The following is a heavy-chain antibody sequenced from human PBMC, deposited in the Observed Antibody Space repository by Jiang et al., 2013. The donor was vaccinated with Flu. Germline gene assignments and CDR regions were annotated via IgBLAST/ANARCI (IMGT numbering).Heavy chain of an antibody. J-gene: IGHJ5*02. CDR3: ARWGTFVGAADKGFDP. CDR2: IYYTRKT. D-gene: IGHD2-15*01. V-gene: IGHV4-39*01. Sequence: GSGLVKPSETLSLTCTVSGGSIGSDNYYWAWIRQPPGKGLEWIGFIYYTRKTYHNPSLESRVTMSVDTSNNQFSLKLTSVTTADTAIYYCARWGTFVGAADKGFDPWGQGTLVTVSS. CDR1: GGSIGSDNYY.